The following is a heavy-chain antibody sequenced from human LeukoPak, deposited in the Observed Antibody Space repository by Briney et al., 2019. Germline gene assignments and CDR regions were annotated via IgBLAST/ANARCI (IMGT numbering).Heavy chain of an antibody. CDR1: GYTFGDYG. V-gene: IGHV3-20*04. CDR3: ARSYYEYYYDSSGYYRPYFDY. Sequence: GGSLRLSCAASGYTFGDYGMSWVRQVPGKGLEWVSGTNRRGDITGYADFVKGRFTISRDNSKNTLYLQMNSLRAEDTAVYYCARSYYEYYYDSSGYYRPYFDYWGQGTLVTVSS. J-gene: IGHJ4*02. D-gene: IGHD3-22*01. CDR2: TNRRGDIT.